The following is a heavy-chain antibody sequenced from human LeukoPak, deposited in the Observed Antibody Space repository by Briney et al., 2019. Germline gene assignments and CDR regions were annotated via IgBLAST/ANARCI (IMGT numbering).Heavy chain of an antibody. D-gene: IGHD3-10*01. Sequence: GGSLRLSCAASGFTFSSYEMNWVRQAPGQGLEWVSYISSSGSTMYYADSVKGRVTISRDNAKNSLYLQMNSLRAEDTAVYYCARAGSYYTGQYYYYYMDVWGKGTTVTVSS. J-gene: IGHJ6*03. CDR2: ISSSGSTM. CDR1: GFTFSSYE. CDR3: ARAGSYYTGQYYYYYMDV. V-gene: IGHV3-48*03.